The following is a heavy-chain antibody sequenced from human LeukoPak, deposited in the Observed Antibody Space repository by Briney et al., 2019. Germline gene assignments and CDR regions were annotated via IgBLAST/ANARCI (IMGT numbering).Heavy chain of an antibody. Sequence: GGSLRLSCAASGFTFSSYAMHRVRQAPGKGLEWVAVISHDGSNKCYADSVKGRFTISRDNSKNTLYLQMNSLRAEDTAVYYCARDFWQSSSSGDDYWGQGTLVTVSS. CDR3: ARDFWQSSSSGDDY. CDR1: GFTFSSYA. V-gene: IGHV3-30*04. D-gene: IGHD6-6*01. CDR2: ISHDGSNK. J-gene: IGHJ4*02.